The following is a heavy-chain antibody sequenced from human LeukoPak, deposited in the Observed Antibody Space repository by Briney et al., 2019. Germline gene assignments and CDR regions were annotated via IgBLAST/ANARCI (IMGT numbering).Heavy chain of an antibody. CDR1: GFTFSNYW. J-gene: IGHJ6*02. V-gene: IGHV3-74*01. D-gene: IGHD2-21*02. Sequence: GGSLRLSCAAPGFTFSNYWMHWVRQAPGEALMWVSRIKSDGSSTTYADSVKGRFTISRDNAKNTLYLQMNSLRAEDTAVYYCSRDSLSSCGGDCYSGLDVWGQGTTVTVSS. CDR3: SRDSLSSCGGDCYSGLDV. CDR2: IKSDGSST.